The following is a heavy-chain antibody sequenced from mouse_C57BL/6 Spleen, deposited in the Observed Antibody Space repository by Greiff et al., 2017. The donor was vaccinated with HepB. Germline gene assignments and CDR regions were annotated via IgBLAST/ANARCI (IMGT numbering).Heavy chain of an antibody. V-gene: IGHV1-7*01. CDR1: GYTFTSYW. D-gene: IGHD1-1*01. J-gene: IGHJ1*03. CDR3: ARGVVATNWYFDV. CDR2: INPSSGYT. Sequence: VQLKESGAELAKPGASVKLSCKASGYTFTSYWMHWVKQRPGQGLEWIGYINPSSGYTKYNQKFKDKATLTADKSSSTAYMQLSSLTYEDSAVYYCARGVVATNWYFDVWGTGTTVTVSS.